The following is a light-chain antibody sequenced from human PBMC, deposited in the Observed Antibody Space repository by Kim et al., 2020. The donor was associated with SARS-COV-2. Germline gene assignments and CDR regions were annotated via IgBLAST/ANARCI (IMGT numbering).Light chain of an antibody. CDR1: QSISTD. V-gene: IGKV1-39*01. CDR3: QQSYSTPPYT. Sequence: ASVGDRVTITCRAGQSISTDLKWYQQKPGQAPKLLIYAASSLQSGVPSRFSGSGSGTDFTLTISSLEPEDFATYYCQQSYSTPPYTFGQGTKLEI. J-gene: IGKJ2*01. CDR2: AAS.